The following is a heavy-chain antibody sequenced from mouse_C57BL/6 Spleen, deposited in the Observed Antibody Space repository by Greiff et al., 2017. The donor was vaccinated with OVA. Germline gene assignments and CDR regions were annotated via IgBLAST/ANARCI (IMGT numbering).Heavy chain of an antibody. Sequence: EVQLQESGPGLVKPSQSLSLTCSVTGYSITSGYYWNWIRQFPGNKLEWMGYISYDGSNNYNPSLKNRISITRDTSKNQFFLKLNSVTTEDTATYYCARVYYSNYEFDYWGQGTTLTVSS. D-gene: IGHD2-5*01. CDR3: ARVYYSNYEFDY. CDR1: GYSITSGYY. CDR2: ISYDGSN. V-gene: IGHV3-6*01. J-gene: IGHJ2*01.